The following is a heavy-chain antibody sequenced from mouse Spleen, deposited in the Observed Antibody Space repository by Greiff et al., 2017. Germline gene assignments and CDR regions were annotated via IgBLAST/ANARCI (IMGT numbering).Heavy chain of an antibody. Sequence: EVKLVESGGGLVKPGGSLKLSCAASGFTFSSYAMSWVRQTPEKRLEWVATISSGGSYTYYPDSVKGRFTISRDNAKNTLYLQMSSLRSEDTAMYYCARHGDYDYDVRAWFAYWGQGTLVTVSA. J-gene: IGHJ3*01. D-gene: IGHD2-4*01. CDR3: ARHGDYDYDVRAWFAY. CDR2: ISSGGSYT. V-gene: IGHV5-9-3*01. CDR1: GFTFSSYA.